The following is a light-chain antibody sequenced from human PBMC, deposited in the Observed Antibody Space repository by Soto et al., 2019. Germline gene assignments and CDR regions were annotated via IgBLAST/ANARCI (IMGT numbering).Light chain of an antibody. CDR2: GAS. V-gene: IGKV3-11*01. CDR3: HQRQSWPRT. CDR1: QSVSNNY. Sequence: EIVLTQSPGTLSLSPGERATLSCRASQSVSNNYLAWYQQKPGQAPRLLIYGASNRATGVPARFSGSGSGTDFTLTISDVQPEDFAIYYCHQRQSWPRTFGQGTKVDI. J-gene: IGKJ1*01.